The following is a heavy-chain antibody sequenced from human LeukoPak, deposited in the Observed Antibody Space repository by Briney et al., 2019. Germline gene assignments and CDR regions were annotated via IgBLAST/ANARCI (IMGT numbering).Heavy chain of an antibody. V-gene: IGHV3-30*18. CDR2: ISYDGSNK. Sequence: GGSLRLSCAASGFTFSSYGMHWVRQAPGKGLEWVAVISYDGSNKYYADSVKGRFTISRDNSKNTLYLQMNSLRAEDTAVYYCAKDSKRYGMDVWGQGTTVIVSS. J-gene: IGHJ6*02. CDR1: GFTFSSYG. CDR3: AKDSKRYGMDV.